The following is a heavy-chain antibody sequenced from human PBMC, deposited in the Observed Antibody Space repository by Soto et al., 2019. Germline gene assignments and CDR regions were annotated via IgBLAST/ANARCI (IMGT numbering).Heavy chain of an antibody. Sequence: QVQLVQSGAEVKKPGSSVKVSCKASGGTFSSYAISRVRQAPAHGLEWMGGIIPTFGTANYAQRFQGRVTITADESTSSAYMELGSLRSEDTAGYYCARRGVATSGVEWGMDVWGQGTTVTVSS. J-gene: IGHJ6*02. CDR2: IIPTFGTA. D-gene: IGHD5-12*01. CDR1: GGTFSSYA. CDR3: ARRGVATSGVEWGMDV. V-gene: IGHV1-69*12.